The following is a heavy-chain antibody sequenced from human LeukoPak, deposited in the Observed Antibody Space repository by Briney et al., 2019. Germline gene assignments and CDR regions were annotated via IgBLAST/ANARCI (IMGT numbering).Heavy chain of an antibody. Sequence: SETLSLTCTVSGGSVSRGSYYWSWIRQPPGKGLEWIAYIYYSGSTNYNPSLKSRVTISVDTSKNQFSLKLSSVTAADTAVYYCARHWHDSSGNCPFDYWGQGTLVTVSS. CDR1: GGSVSRGSYY. CDR3: ARHWHDSSGNCPFDY. CDR2: IYYSGST. D-gene: IGHD3-22*01. J-gene: IGHJ4*02. V-gene: IGHV4-61*01.